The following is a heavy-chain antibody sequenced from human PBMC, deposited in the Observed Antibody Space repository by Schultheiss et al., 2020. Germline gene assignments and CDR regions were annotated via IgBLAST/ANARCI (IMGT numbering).Heavy chain of an antibody. CDR2: IYTSGST. Sequence: SETLSLTCTVSGGSISSYYWSWIRQPAGKGLEWIGRIYTSGSTNYNPSLKSRVIMSVDTSKNQVSLKLSSVTAADTAVYYCARGSRDYYYMDVWGKGTTVTVSS. CDR3: ARGSRDYYYMDV. J-gene: IGHJ6*03. CDR1: GGSISSYY. V-gene: IGHV4-4*07.